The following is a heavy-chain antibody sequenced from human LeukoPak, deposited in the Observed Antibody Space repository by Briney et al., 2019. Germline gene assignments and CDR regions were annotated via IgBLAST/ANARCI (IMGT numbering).Heavy chain of an antibody. CDR1: GYTFTSYY. V-gene: IGHV1-46*01. D-gene: IGHD3-9*01. Sequence: ASVKVSCKASGYTFTSYYIHWVRQAPGQGLEWMGIINPSGGSTNYAQKFQGRVTMTRDTSISTAYMELSRLRSDDTAVYYCARVRYRLAETYIDYWGQGTLVTVSS. CDR3: ARVRYRLAETYIDY. J-gene: IGHJ4*02. CDR2: INPSGGST.